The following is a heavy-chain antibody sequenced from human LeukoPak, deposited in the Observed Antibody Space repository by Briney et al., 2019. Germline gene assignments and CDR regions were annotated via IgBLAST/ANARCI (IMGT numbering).Heavy chain of an antibody. CDR1: GGSITTTNY. D-gene: IGHD1-26*01. CDR3: SRESGPFCPFGH. Sequence: SGTLSLTCGDSGGSITTTNYWSWVRQPPGGGLEWIGEISLAGRTRYNPSLKSRVNISIDESKNHLYLNLASVTAADTAVYYCSRESGPFCPFGHWGQGTLVAVTS. V-gene: IGHV4-4*02. J-gene: IGHJ4*02. CDR2: ISLAGRT.